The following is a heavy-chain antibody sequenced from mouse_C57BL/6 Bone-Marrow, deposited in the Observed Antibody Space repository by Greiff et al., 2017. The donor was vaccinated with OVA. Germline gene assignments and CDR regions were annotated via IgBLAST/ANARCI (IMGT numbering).Heavy chain of an antibody. CDR3: ARELRSFAY. J-gene: IGHJ3*01. D-gene: IGHD1-1*01. V-gene: IGHV1-69*01. Sequence: QVQLKQPGAELVMPGASVKLSCKASGYTFTSYWMHWVKQRPGQGLEWIGEIDPSDSYTNSNQKFKGKSTLTVDKSSSTAYMQLSSLTSEDSAVYYCARELRSFAYWGQGTLVTVSA. CDR1: GYTFTSYW. CDR2: IDPSDSYT.